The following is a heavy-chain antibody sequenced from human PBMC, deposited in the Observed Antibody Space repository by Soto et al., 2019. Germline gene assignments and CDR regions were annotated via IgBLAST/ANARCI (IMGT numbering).Heavy chain of an antibody. CDR2: INPYNANT. Sequence: GASVKVSCKTSGYTFTNHGINWVRQAPGQGLEWMGWINPYNANTNYAQKLQGRVTITTDTSTGTAYMDLRSLTSDDTAVDYCARDRVAGIWGDAFDIWGQGTLVTVSS. V-gene: IGHV1-18*04. J-gene: IGHJ3*02. CDR3: ARDRVAGIWGDAFDI. D-gene: IGHD3-16*01. CDR1: GYTFTNHG.